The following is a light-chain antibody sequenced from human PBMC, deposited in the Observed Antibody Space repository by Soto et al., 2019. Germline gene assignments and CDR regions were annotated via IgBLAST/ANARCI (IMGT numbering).Light chain of an antibody. J-gene: IGKJ3*01. CDR3: QHCNYLPI. CDR1: QDITSY. Sequence: DIQMTQSPSSLSASVGDRVTITCQASQDITSYLNWYQHKPGKAPKLLIYDASILEAGVPLRFSGSGAGTDFTLTISSLQPEDVATYYCQHCNYLPIFGPGTTVDFK. V-gene: IGKV1-33*01. CDR2: DAS.